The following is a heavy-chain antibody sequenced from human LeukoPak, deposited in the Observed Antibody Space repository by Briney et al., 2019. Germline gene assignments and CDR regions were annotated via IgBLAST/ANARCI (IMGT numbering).Heavy chain of an antibody. CDR3: AKRGAEVGATVAPGDY. J-gene: IGHJ4*02. Sequence: GGSLRLSCAVSGFTFSSYGMSWVRQAPGKGLEWVSGISGSGDNTYHADSVKGRFTISRDNSKNTLYLQMTSLRAEDAAVYYCAKRGAEVGATVAPGDYWGQGTLVTVSS. CDR1: GFTFSSYG. CDR2: ISGSGDNT. D-gene: IGHD1-26*01. V-gene: IGHV3-23*01.